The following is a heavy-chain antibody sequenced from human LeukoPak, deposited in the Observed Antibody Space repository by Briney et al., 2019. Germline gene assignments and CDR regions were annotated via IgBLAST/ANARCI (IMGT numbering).Heavy chain of an antibody. V-gene: IGHV4-30-4*01. CDR1: GGPISSGDYY. J-gene: IGHJ5*02. D-gene: IGHD3-22*01. CDR3: ARGSKKDYYDSSGYTNWFDP. CDR2: IYYSGTT. Sequence: SETLSLTCTVSGGPISSGDYYWSWIRQPPGEGLEWIGYIYYSGTTYYNPSLKSRLTISVDTSKNQFSLKLSSVTAADTAVYYCARGSKKDYYDSSGYTNWFDPWGQGTLVTVSS.